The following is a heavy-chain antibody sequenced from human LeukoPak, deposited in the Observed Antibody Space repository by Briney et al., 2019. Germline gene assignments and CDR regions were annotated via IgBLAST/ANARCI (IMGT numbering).Heavy chain of an antibody. V-gene: IGHV4-39*01. CDR3: ARGGMITFGGVIVFNWFDS. J-gene: IGHJ5*01. CDR2: IYSSGFT. D-gene: IGHD3-16*02. CDR1: GGSIRSSSYY. Sequence: PSETLSLTCTVSGGSIRSSSYYWAWIRQPPGEGLEWIWSIYSSGFTSYKPSLKSRLTISVDTSKNQFSLKLSSVTAADTAVYYCARGGMITFGGVIVFNWFDSWGQGTLVTVSS.